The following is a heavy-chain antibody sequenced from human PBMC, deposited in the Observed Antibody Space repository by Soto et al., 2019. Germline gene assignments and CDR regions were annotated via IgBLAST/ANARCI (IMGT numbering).Heavy chain of an antibody. CDR3: ARDASHDFWSGYLSRRVMDV. V-gene: IGHV1-2*02. J-gene: IGHJ6*02. CDR2: INPNSGGT. D-gene: IGHD3-3*01. CDR1: GYTFTGYY. Sequence: ASVKVSCKASGYTFTGYYMHWVRQAPGQGLEWMGWINPNSGGTNYAQKFQGRVTMTRDTSISTAYMELGRLRSDDTAVYYCARDASHDFWSGYLSRRVMDVWSQGTTVTVSS.